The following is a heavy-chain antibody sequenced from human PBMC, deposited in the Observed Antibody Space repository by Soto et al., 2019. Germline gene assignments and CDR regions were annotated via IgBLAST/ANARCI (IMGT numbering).Heavy chain of an antibody. D-gene: IGHD6-13*01. V-gene: IGHV3-9*01. J-gene: IGHJ6*02. Sequence: SLRLSCAASGFTFDDYAMHWVRQAPGKGLEWVSGISWNSGSIDCADSVKGRFTISRDNAKNSLYLQMNSLRAEDTALYYCAKDQLPGIAAAGTLWDVWGQGTTVTVSS. CDR2: ISWNSGSI. CDR1: GFTFDDYA. CDR3: AKDQLPGIAAAGTLWDV.